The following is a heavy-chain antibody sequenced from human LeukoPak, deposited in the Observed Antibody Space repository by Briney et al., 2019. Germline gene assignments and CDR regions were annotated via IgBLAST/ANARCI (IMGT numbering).Heavy chain of an antibody. J-gene: IGHJ1*01. CDR1: GFTFSGST. D-gene: IGHD6-19*01. CDR3: TSPQADSGATYFRH. Sequence: GGSLGLSCAASGFTFSGSTMHWVRQASGKGLEWIGRIRSKVSSYATAYAASVKGRFTISRDDAKNTAYLQMDSLKTEDTAVYYCTSPQADSGATYFRHWGQGTLVTVSS. V-gene: IGHV3-73*01. CDR2: IRSKVSSYAT.